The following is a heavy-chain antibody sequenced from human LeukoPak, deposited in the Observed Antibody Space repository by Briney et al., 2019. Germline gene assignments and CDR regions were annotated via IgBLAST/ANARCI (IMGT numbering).Heavy chain of an antibody. CDR1: GGSISSSSYY. V-gene: IGHV4-39*07. CDR2: IYYSGST. D-gene: IGHD6-19*01. Sequence: NSSETLSLTCTVSGGSISSSSYYWGWIRQPPGKGLEWIGSIYYSGSTYYNPSLKSRVTISVDTSKNQFSLKLSSVTAADTAVYYCARELRGGSGSLGLDVWGEGTTVTISS. CDR3: ARELRGGSGSLGLDV. J-gene: IGHJ6*04.